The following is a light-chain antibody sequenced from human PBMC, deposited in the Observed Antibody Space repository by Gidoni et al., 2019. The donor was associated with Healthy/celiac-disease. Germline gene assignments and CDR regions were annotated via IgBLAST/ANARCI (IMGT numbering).Light chain of an antibody. J-gene: IGKJ2*01. CDR1: QSISSY. CDR3: QQSYSTPYT. CDR2: AAS. Sequence: IHMTKSPSSLSASVGDRVTITCRASQSISSYLNWYQQKPGKAPKLLIYAASSLQSGVPSRFSGSGSGTDFTLTISSLQPEDFATYYCQQSYSTPYTFGQGTKLEIK. V-gene: IGKV1-39*01.